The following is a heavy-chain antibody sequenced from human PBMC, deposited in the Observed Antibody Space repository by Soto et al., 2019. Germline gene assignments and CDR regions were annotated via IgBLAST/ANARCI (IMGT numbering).Heavy chain of an antibody. CDR1: GGSISSGGYY. CDR3: ARVTTIFGVVPTRSWFDP. J-gene: IGHJ5*02. V-gene: IGHV4-31*03. CDR2: IYYSGST. Sequence: PSETLSLTCTVSGGSISSGGYYWSWIRQHPGKGLEWIGYIYYSGSTYYNPSLKSRVTISVDTSKNQFSLKLSSVTAADTAVYYCARVTTIFGVVPTRSWFDPWGQGTLVTVSS. D-gene: IGHD3-3*01.